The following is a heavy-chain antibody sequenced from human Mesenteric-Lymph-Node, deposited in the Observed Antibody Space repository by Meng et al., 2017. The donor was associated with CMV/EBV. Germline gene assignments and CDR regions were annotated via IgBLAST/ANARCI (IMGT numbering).Heavy chain of an antibody. V-gene: IGHV4-4*02. J-gene: IGHJ4*02. CDR2: IYYSGST. Sequence: SETLSLTCAVSGGSISSSNWWSWVRQPPGKGLEWIGYIYYSGSTNYNPSLKSRVTISVDTSKNQFSLKLSSVTAADTAVYYCARGLWFGEFENWGQGTLVTVSS. D-gene: IGHD3-10*01. CDR1: GGSISSSNW. CDR3: ARGLWFGEFEN.